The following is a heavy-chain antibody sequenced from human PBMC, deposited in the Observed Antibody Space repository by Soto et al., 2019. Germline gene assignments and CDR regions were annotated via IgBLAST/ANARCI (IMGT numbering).Heavy chain of an antibody. CDR1: GYRFTSYW. CDR3: ARPLPDAFDV. CDR2: IYPSDSDT. V-gene: IGHV5-51*01. J-gene: IGHJ3*01. Sequence: XSLKISSAASGYRFTSYWICWVRQMPGKGLEWGGIIYPSDSDTRYSPSFQGHVTISVDTFISTAYLQWRSLKASDTAMYYCARPLPDAFDVWGQGTMVTVSS.